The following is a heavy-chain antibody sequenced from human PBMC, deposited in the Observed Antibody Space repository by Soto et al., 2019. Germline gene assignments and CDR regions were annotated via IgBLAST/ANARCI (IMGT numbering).Heavy chain of an antibody. CDR2: MYASGNT. Sequence: QLRLQESGPGLVKPSETLSLTCTVSGGSIGSSTYYWGWIRQPPGKGLEWIGSMYASGNTYYNPSRKSRVTVSVDTSKHHFSLKLSSVTAADTAVYYCARQPYDSRGYYYGTWGQGTLVTVSS. D-gene: IGHD3-22*01. J-gene: IGHJ5*02. CDR3: ARQPYDSRGYYYGT. CDR1: GGSIGSSTYY. V-gene: IGHV4-39*01.